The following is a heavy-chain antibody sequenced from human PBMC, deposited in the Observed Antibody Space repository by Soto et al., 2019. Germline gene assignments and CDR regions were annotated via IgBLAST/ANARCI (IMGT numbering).Heavy chain of an antibody. Sequence: PSETLSLTCTVSGDSISRSGYYWTWIRQHPGKGLEWIGYIYYSGTTYYNPSLKGRVTISVDTSKNQFSLKLNSVTAADTAVYYCARDMSSGYYWFDPWGQGTLVT. V-gene: IGHV4-31*03. CDR1: GDSISRSGYY. D-gene: IGHD3-22*01. CDR2: IYYSGTT. J-gene: IGHJ5*02. CDR3: ARDMSSGYYWFDP.